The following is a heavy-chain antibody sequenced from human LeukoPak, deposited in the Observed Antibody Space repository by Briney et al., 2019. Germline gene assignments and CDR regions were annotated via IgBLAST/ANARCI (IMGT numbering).Heavy chain of an antibody. Sequence: GGSLRLSCAASGFTFSSYSMNWVRQAPGKGLEWVANIDQDGSEKYYVDSVKGRFTISRDIAKNSLYLQMNSLRAEDTAVYYCARMVYTNPYYSYFYYMDVWGKGTTVTVSS. CDR1: GFTFSSYS. J-gene: IGHJ6*03. V-gene: IGHV3-7*01. CDR2: IDQDGSEK. D-gene: IGHD4-11*01. CDR3: ARMVYTNPYYSYFYYMDV.